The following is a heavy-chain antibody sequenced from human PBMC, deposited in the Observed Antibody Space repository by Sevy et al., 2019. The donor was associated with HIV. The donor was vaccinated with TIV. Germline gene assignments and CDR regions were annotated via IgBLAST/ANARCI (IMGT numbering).Heavy chain of an antibody. J-gene: IGHJ6*02. V-gene: IGHV4-39*01. CDR1: GGSISSSSYY. CDR2: IYYSGST. Sequence: SETLSLTCTVSGGSISSSSYYWGWIRQPPGKGLEWIWSIYYSGSTYYNPSLKSRVTISVDTSKNQFSLKLSSVTAADTAVYYCAIHLAGWGNYYYYGMDVWGQGTTVTVSS. CDR3: AIHLAGWGNYYYYGMDV. D-gene: IGHD3-16*01.